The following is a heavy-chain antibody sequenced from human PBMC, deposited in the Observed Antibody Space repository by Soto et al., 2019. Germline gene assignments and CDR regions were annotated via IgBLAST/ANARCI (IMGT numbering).Heavy chain of an antibody. CDR2: IYYSGST. CDR1: GGSVSSGSYY. V-gene: IGHV4-61*01. D-gene: IGHD5-12*01. J-gene: IGHJ4*02. Sequence: QVQLQESGPGLVKPSETLSLTCTVSGGSVSSGSYYWSWIRQPPGKGLEWIGYIYYSGSTNSNPSLKSRVTISVDTSKNQFSLKLTSVTAADTAVYYCARDSKRGYSGYDKRDYWGQGTLVTVSS. CDR3: ARDSKRGYSGYDKRDY.